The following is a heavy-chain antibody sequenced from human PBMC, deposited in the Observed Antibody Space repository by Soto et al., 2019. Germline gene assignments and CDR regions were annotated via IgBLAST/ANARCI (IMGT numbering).Heavy chain of an antibody. CDR1: GFTFSSYG. D-gene: IGHD1-26*01. CDR2: IWYDGSNK. Sequence: PGGSLRLSCAASGFTFSSYGMHWVRQAPGKGLEWVAVIWYDGSNKYYADSVKGRFTISRDNSKNTLYLQMNSLRAEDTAVYYCARDAIVGATTLPYWGQGTLVTVSS. J-gene: IGHJ4*02. CDR3: ARDAIVGATTLPY. V-gene: IGHV3-33*01.